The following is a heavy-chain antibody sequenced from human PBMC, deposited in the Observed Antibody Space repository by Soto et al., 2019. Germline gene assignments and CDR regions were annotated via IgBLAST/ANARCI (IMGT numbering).Heavy chain of an antibody. Sequence: QITLEESGPSLVKPTQTLTLTCTFSGFSLKNSGVGVAWIRQPPGKALEWLALIYWNDDKRYRPTLKNRININTDPSKNQVVQTMTKMDTVDTGTYYCAHRRGIAAIATFDYWGQGMLVNVSS. J-gene: IGHJ4*02. CDR1: GFSLKNSGVG. CDR2: IYWNDDK. D-gene: IGHD6-13*01. V-gene: IGHV2-5*01. CDR3: AHRRGIAAIATFDY.